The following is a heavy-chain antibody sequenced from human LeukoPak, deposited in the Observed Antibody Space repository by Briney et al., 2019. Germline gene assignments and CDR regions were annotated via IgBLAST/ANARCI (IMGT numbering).Heavy chain of an antibody. Sequence: SETLSLTCAVYGVSISGFYYTWIRQPPGKGLEWIGEIDHSGDTNYNPSLKSRAIVSVDTSKSQFSLKLTSVTAADAAVYYCARGSPFQEWGQGTLVTVSS. CDR3: ARGSPFQE. CDR1: GVSISGFY. V-gene: IGHV4-34*01. CDR2: IDHSGDT. J-gene: IGHJ1*01.